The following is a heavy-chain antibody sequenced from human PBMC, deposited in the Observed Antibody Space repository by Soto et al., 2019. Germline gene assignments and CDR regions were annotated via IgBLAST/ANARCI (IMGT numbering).Heavy chain of an antibody. CDR1: GFTFSSYS. J-gene: IGHJ4*02. D-gene: IGHD1-7*01. V-gene: IGHV3-21*01. CDR3: ARAEGYNWNYDPLYYFDY. Sequence: GGSLRLSCAASGFTFSSYSMNWVRQAPGKGLEWVASISSSSSYIYYADSVKGRFTISRDNAKNSLYLQMNSLRAEDTAAYYCARAEGYNWNYDPLYYFDYWGQGTLVTVSS. CDR2: ISSSSSYI.